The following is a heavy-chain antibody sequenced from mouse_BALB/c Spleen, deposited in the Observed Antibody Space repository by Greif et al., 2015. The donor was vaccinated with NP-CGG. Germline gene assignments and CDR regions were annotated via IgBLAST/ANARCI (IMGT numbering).Heavy chain of an antibody. J-gene: IGHJ2*01. V-gene: IGHV1-69*02. CDR1: GYTFTSYW. CDR2: IYPSDSYT. D-gene: IGHD2-3*01. CDR3: TRDGHFDY. Sequence: QVQLQQSGAELVRPGASVKLSCKASGYTFTSYWINWVKQRPGQGLEWIGNIYPSDSYTNYNQKFKDKATLSVDKSSSTAYMQLSSPTSEDSAVYYCTRDGHFDYWGQGTTLTVSS.